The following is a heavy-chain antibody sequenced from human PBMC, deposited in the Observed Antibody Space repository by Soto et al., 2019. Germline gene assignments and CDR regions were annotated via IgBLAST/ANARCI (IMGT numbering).Heavy chain of an antibody. CDR3: ARIWSRFYDDYWYFDL. D-gene: IGHD5-12*01. V-gene: IGHV2-26*01. CDR1: GFSLSNTRMG. Sequence: QVTLKESGPVLVKPTETLTLTCTVSGFSLSNTRMGVSWIRQPPGKALEWLAHIFSNDEKSYSSSLQSRLTISQDTSKSQVVLTLTNMDPVDTATYFCARIWSRFYDDYWYFDLWGRGTLVTVSS. CDR2: IFSNDEK. J-gene: IGHJ2*01.